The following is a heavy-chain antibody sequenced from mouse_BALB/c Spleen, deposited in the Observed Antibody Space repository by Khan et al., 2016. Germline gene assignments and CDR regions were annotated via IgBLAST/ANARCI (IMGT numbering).Heavy chain of an antibody. D-gene: IGHD1-1*02. V-gene: IGHV1-7*01. J-gene: IGHJ2*01. CDR1: GYTFTTYW. CDR3: ARSGDYGLFDY. Sequence: QVQLQQSGAELAKPGASVKMSCKASGYTFTTYWTHWVKQRPGQGLEWIGYINPDTGYTEYNQKFKDKATLTADKSSSTAYMQLSSLTSEDSAVYYCARSGDYGLFDYWGQGTTLTVSS. CDR2: INPDTGYT.